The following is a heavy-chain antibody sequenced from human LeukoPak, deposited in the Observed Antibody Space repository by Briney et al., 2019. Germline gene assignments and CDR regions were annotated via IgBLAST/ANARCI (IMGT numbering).Heavy chain of an antibody. V-gene: IGHV4-30-2*01. CDR3: AKSKWELTSMGV. CDR2: IYHSGST. J-gene: IGHJ6*03. D-gene: IGHD1-26*01. CDR1: GGSISSGGYY. Sequence: SETLSLTCTVSGGSISSGGYYWSWIRQPPGKGLEWIGYIYHSGSTYYNPSLKSRVTISVDRSKNQFSLKLSSVTAADTAVYYCAKSKWELTSMGVWGKGTTVTVSS.